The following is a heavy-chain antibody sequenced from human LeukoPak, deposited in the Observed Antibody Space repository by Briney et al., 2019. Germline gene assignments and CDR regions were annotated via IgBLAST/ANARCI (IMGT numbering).Heavy chain of an antibody. CDR3: AKGFRAAAGKYYFDS. CDR1: GFTFSAYA. Sequence: GGSLRLSCAASGFTFSAYAMAWVRQAPGKGLEWVSAISGSGSSTYPADSVKGRFTISGDSSKNTLYLQMNGLRAEDTAVYYCAKGFRAAAGKYYFDSWGQGTLVTVSS. D-gene: IGHD6-13*01. CDR2: ISGSGSST. J-gene: IGHJ4*02. V-gene: IGHV3-23*01.